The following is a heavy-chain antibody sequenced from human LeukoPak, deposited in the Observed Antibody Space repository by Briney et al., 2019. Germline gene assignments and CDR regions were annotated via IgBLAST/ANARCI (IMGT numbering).Heavy chain of an antibody. CDR1: GFTFSSYG. J-gene: IGHJ4*02. Sequence: GGSLRLSCAASGFTFSSYGMHWVRQAPGKGLEWVAVIWYDGSNKYYADSVKGRFTISRDNSKNTLYLQMNSLRAEDTVVYYCAKDSYGGNSKFDYWGQGTLVTASS. CDR3: AKDSYGGNSKFDY. V-gene: IGHV3-33*06. CDR2: IWYDGSNK. D-gene: IGHD4-23*01.